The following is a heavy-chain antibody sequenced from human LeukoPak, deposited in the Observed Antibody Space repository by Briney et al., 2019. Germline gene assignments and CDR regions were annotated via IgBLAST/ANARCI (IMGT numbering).Heavy chain of an antibody. J-gene: IGHJ4*02. CDR1: GGSFSGYY. D-gene: IGHD6-19*01. V-gene: IGHV4-34*12. CDR2: IIHSGST. CDR3: ASSGRVGGSSGWFFDY. Sequence: SETLSLTCAVYGGSFSGYYWSWIRQPPGKGLEWIGEIIHSGSTSYNPSLKSRVTISVDTSKNQFSLKLSSVTAADTAVYYCASSGRVGGSSGWFFDYWGQGTLVTVSS.